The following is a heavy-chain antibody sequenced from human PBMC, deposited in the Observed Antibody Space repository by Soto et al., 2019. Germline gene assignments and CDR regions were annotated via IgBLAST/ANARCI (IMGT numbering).Heavy chain of an antibody. J-gene: IGHJ6*02. CDR3: ASARLGPYYYYYGMDV. V-gene: IGHV3-30-3*01. CDR1: GFTFSSYA. CDR2: ISYDGSNK. D-gene: IGHD3-9*01. Sequence: QVQLVESGGGVVQPGRSLRLSCAASGFTFSSYAMHWVRQAPGKGLEWVAVISYDGSNKYYADSVKGRFTISRDNSKNTLYLQMNSLAAEDTAVYYCASARLGPYYYYYGMDVWGQGTTVTVSS.